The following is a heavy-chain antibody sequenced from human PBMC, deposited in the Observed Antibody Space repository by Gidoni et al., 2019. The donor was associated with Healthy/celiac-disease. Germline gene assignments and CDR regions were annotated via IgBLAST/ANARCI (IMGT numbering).Heavy chain of an antibody. J-gene: IGHJ4*02. V-gene: IGHV3-53*02. D-gene: IGHD6-19*01. CDR2: IYSGGST. CDR3: ARLRIAVAGFDY. CDR1: GFTVSSNY. Sequence: EVQLVETGGGLIQPGGSLRLSCAASGFTVSSNYMSWVRQAPGKGLEWVSVIYSGGSTYYADSVKGRFTISRDNSKNTLYLQMNSLRAEDTAVYYCARLRIAVAGFDYWGQGTLVTVSS.